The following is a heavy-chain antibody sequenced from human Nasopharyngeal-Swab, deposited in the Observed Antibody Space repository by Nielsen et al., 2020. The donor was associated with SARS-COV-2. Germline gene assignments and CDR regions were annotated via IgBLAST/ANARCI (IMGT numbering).Heavy chain of an antibody. V-gene: IGHV3-74*01. J-gene: IGHJ6*02. CDR2: IKSDGSST. Sequence: GESLKISCAASGFIFSSYWMHWVRQAPGKGLVWVSRIKSDGSSTSYADSVKGRFTISRDNAKNTLFLQMNSLRAEDTAVYYCARESIAAAGPGMGVWGQGTTVTVSS. CDR1: GFIFSSYW. D-gene: IGHD6-13*01. CDR3: ARESIAAAGPGMGV.